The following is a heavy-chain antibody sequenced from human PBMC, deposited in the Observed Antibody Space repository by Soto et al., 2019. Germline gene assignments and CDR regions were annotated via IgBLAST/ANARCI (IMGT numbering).Heavy chain of an antibody. Sequence: QVQLQESAPGLVKPSETLSLTCTVSGDSISSYCWSWIRQPPGKGMEWIGYIYYNGSTNYNPSLKSRVTISVDTSKNQFSLKLSSVTAADTAVYYCARDRPARASGYPLSPPYYYYVMDVWGQGTTVTVSS. D-gene: IGHD5-12*01. V-gene: IGHV4-59*01. CDR1: GDSISSYC. CDR2: IYYNGST. J-gene: IGHJ6*02. CDR3: ARDRPARASGYPLSPPYYYYVMDV.